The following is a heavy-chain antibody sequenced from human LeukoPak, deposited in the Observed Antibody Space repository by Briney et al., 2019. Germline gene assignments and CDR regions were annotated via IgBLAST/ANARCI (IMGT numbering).Heavy chain of an antibody. V-gene: IGHV3-33*01. CDR3: ARDHYCSSTSCYGGPGYYYGMDV. Sequence: AGGSLRLSCAASRFTFSSYGMHWVRQAPGKGLEWVAVIWYDGSNKYYADSVKGRFTISRDNSKNTLYLQMNSLRAEDTAVYYCARDHYCSSTSCYGGPGYYYGMDVWGQGTTVTVSS. J-gene: IGHJ6*02. CDR2: IWYDGSNK. CDR1: RFTFSSYG. D-gene: IGHD2-2*01.